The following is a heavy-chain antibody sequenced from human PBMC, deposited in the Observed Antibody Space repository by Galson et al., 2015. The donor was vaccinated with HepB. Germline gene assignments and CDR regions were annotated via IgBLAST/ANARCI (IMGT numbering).Heavy chain of an antibody. CDR2: IRSNAYGGTT. V-gene: IGHV3-49*03. Sequence: SLRLSCAASGFTFGDYAMSWFRQAPGKGLEWVGFIRSNAYGGTTEYAASVKGRFTISSDDSKSIADLQMNSVKTEDTALYYCTREDGDYAFDYWGQGTLVTVSS. J-gene: IGHJ4*02. CDR1: GFTFGDYA. D-gene: IGHD4-17*01. CDR3: TREDGDYAFDY.